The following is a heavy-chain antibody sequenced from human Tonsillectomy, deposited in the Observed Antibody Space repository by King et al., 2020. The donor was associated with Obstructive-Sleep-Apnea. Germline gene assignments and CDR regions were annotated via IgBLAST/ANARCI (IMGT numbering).Heavy chain of an antibody. D-gene: IGHD1-26*01. V-gene: IGHV3-11*01. CDR1: GFPFRDYH. J-gene: IGHJ6*02. CDR2: ISDIGSTV. Sequence: QVQLVESGGGLVKPGGSLRLSCVGSGFPFRDYHMSWVRQAPGKGLEWISYISDIGSTVYYADSVKGRFTISRDNAKSSLYLQMSSLRVEDTALYYCAREVPGGMDVWGPGTTVTVSS. CDR3: AREVPGGMDV.